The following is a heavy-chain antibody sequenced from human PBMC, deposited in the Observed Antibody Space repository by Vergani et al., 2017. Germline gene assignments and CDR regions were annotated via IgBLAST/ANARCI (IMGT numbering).Heavy chain of an antibody. CDR1: GGSISSYY. J-gene: IGHJ6*03. Sequence: QVQLKESGPGLVKPSETLSLTRTVSGGSISSYYWSWIRQPPGKGLEWIGYIYYSGSTNYNPSLKSRVTISVDTSKNQLSLKLTSVTAADTAVYFCARAGLPFYAFYMDVWGKGITVTVSS. CDR2: IYYSGST. D-gene: IGHD2/OR15-2a*01. CDR3: ARAGLPFYAFYMDV. V-gene: IGHV4-59*12.